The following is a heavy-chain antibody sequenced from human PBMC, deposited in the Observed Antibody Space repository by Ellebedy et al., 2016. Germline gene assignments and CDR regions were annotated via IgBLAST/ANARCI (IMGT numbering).Heavy chain of an antibody. V-gene: IGHV1-18*04. Sequence: ASVKVSCKASGYTFTSNGISWVRQAPGQGLEWMGWINTDNGNTKYSQKFQGRVTITRDTSASTAYMELSSLKSEDTAVYSCARGSYSGYDPFDYWGQGTLVTVSS. CDR1: GYTFTSNG. CDR2: INTDNGNT. CDR3: ARGSYSGYDPFDY. J-gene: IGHJ4*02. D-gene: IGHD5-12*01.